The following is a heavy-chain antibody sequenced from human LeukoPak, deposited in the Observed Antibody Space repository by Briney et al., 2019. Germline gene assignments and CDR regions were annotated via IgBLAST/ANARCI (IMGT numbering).Heavy chain of an antibody. V-gene: IGHV1-2*06. CDR2: INPNSGGT. D-gene: IGHD3-10*01. J-gene: IGHJ4*02. CDR3: ATLTEALYLFDY. Sequence: EASVKVSYKASGYTFTAYYMHWVRQAPGQGLEWMGRINPNSGGTNYAQRFQGRVTMTRDTSISTAYLELSRLRSDDTAVYYCATLTEALYLFDYWGQGTLVTVSS. CDR1: GYTFTAYY.